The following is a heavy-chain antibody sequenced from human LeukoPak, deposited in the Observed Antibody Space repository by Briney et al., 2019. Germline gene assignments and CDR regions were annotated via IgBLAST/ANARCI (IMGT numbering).Heavy chain of an antibody. CDR1: GGSISSGDYY. J-gene: IGHJ5*02. CDR2: IYYSGST. V-gene: IGHV4-30-4*08. D-gene: IGHD2-2*02. CDR3: ARESIVVVPAAIRGDPSYNWFDP. Sequence: PSETLSLTCTVSGGSISSGDYYWSWIRQPPGKGLEWIGYIYYSGSTYYNPSLKSRVTISVDTSKNQFSLKLSSVTAADTAVYYCARESIVVVPAAIRGDPSYNWFDPWGQGTLVTVSS.